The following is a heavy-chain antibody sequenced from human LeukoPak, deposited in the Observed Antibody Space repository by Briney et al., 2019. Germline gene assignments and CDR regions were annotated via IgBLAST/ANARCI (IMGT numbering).Heavy chain of an antibody. J-gene: IGHJ4*02. CDR1: GFTFGDHA. CDR2: IRSKAYGGTT. V-gene: IGHV3-49*04. Sequence: GGSLRLSCTASGFTFGDHAMSWVRQAPGKGLEWVGFIRSKAYGGTTEYAASVKGRFTISRDDSKSIAYLQMNSLKTEDTAVYYCTRKGGPTLDYWGQGTLVTVS. D-gene: IGHD3-16*01. CDR3: TRKGGPTLDY.